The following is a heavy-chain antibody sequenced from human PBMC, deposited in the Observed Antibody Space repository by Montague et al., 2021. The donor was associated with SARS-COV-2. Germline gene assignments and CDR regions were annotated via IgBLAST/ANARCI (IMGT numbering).Heavy chain of an antibody. CDR1: GGCISSYY. V-gene: IGHV4-59*08. J-gene: IGHJ4*02. Sequence: SETLSLTCTVSGGCISSYYWSWIRQPPGTGLEWIGYSYYSGSTNYNPSLKRRVTISVDTSKNQFSLKLSSVTAADTAVYYCARHKYDYVWGTSSGCFDYWGQGTLVTVSS. CDR3: ARHKYDYVWGTSSGCFDY. D-gene: IGHD3-16*01. CDR2: SYYSGST.